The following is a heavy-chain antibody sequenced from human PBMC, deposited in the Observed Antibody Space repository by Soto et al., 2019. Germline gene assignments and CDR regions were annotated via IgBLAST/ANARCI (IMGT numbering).Heavy chain of an antibody. Sequence: QVQLQQWGAGLLKPSETLSLTCAVYGGSFSGYYWSWIRQPPGKGLEWIGEINHSGSTNYYPSLKSRVTITVDKSKNQFSLKLSSVTAADTAVYYCASSIAVAGYSVNYYYMDVWGKGTTVTVSS. CDR1: GGSFSGYY. J-gene: IGHJ6*03. V-gene: IGHV4-34*01. D-gene: IGHD6-19*01. CDR2: INHSGST. CDR3: ASSIAVAGYSVNYYYMDV.